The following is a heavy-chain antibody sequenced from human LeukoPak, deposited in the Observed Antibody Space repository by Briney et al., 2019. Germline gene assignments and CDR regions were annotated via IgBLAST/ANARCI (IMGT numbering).Heavy chain of an antibody. Sequence: GASVKVSCKAPGGTLSSYAISWGGQAPGQGLEWVGGIIPIFGTANYAQKFQGRVTITTDESTSTAYMELSSLRSEDTAVHYCARDRADRRIVGAASLDYWGQGTLVTVSS. CDR2: IIPIFGTA. CDR1: GGTLSSYA. V-gene: IGHV1-69*05. CDR3: ARDRADRRIVGAASLDY. J-gene: IGHJ4*02. D-gene: IGHD1-26*01.